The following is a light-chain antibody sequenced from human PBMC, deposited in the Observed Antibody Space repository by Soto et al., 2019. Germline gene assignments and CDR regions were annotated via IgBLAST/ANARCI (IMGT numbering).Light chain of an antibody. J-gene: IGLJ2*01. CDR2: DVT. CDR3: SSYTITRTLVV. Sequence: QSALTQPASVSGSPGQSITISCTGTSSDIGGYDYVSWYQQYPGKVPKLMIYDVTNRASGVPSRCSTSKSVDTASLTISGLQAEDEADYYCSSYTITRTLVVFGGGTKLTVL. CDR1: SSDIGGYDY. V-gene: IGLV2-14*01.